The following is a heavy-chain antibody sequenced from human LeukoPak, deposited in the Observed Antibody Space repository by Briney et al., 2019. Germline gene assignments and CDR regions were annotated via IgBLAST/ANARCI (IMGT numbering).Heavy chain of an antibody. D-gene: IGHD3-22*01. Sequence: GGSLRLSCAASGFTFSSYSMNWVRQAPGKGLEWVSSISSSSSYIYYADSVKGRFTISRDNAKNSLYLQMNSLRAEDTAVYYCAKDVEAYYYDSSGYYFSYYFDYWGQGTLVTVSS. CDR1: GFTFSSYS. CDR2: ISSSSSYI. V-gene: IGHV3-21*04. CDR3: AKDVEAYYYDSSGYYFSYYFDY. J-gene: IGHJ4*02.